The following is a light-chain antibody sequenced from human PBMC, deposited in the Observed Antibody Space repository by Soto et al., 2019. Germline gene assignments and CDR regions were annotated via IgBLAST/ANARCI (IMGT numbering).Light chain of an antibody. V-gene: IGKV3-15*01. Sequence: EIVMTQSPVTLSVSPGERATLSCRASQSVSSNLAWYQQKPGQAPRLLIYGATTRATGIPARFSGSGSGTDFTLTINSLQSEDFAVYYCQQYNNWPPWTFGQGTKVDFK. CDR2: GAT. CDR1: QSVSSN. CDR3: QQYNNWPPWT. J-gene: IGKJ1*01.